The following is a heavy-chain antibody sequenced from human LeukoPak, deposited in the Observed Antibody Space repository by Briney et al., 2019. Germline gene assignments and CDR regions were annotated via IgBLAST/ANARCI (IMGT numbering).Heavy chain of an antibody. J-gene: IGHJ6*02. Sequence: PGGSLRLSCAASGFTFDDYAMHWVRQAPGKGLEWVSLISGDGGSTYYADSVKGRFTISRDNSKNSLYLQMNSLRTEDTALYYCAKGSSSSGYSLGYYGMDVWGQGTTVTVSS. CDR3: AKGSSSSGYSLGYYGMDV. D-gene: IGHD3-22*01. V-gene: IGHV3-43*02. CDR1: GFTFDDYA. CDR2: ISGDGGST.